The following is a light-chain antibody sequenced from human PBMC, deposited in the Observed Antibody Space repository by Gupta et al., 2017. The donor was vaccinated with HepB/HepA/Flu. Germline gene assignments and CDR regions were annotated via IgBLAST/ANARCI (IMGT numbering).Light chain of an antibody. J-gene: IGKJ1*01. CDR2: KVS. V-gene: IGKV2-30*02. CDR1: QSLVHTDGYIY. CDR3: MQCKYLRT. Sequence: EVVMTQSPLSLPVTLGQSASISCKSSQSLVHTDGYIYLNWFHQRPGQSQRRIIYKVSNRDSGVIDRLRGCGEVNDFTLKSSRGEDEDGGVYYVMQCKYLRTFGQGTKVEI.